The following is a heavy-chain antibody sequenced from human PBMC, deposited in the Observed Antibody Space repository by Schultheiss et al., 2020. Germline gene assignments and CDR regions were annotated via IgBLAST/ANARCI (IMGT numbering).Heavy chain of an antibody. J-gene: IGHJ3*02. CDR3: ARGSGYRIDAFDI. CDR2: IYYSGST. D-gene: IGHD5-12*01. V-gene: IGHV4-31*03. Sequence: SETLSLTCTVSGGSISSGGYYWSWIRQHPGKGLEWIGYIYYSGSTYYNPSLKSRVTISVDTSKNQFSLKLSSVTAADTAVYYCARGSGYRIDAFDIWGQGTMVTVS. CDR1: GGSISSGGYY.